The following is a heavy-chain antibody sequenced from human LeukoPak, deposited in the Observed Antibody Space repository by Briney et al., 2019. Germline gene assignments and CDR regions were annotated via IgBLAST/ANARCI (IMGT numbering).Heavy chain of an antibody. CDR1: GFTVSSSY. D-gene: IGHD3-22*01. J-gene: IGHJ4*02. CDR2: IYSGGST. V-gene: IGHV3-66*02. Sequence: GGSLRLSCAASGFTVSSSYMSWVRQAPGKGLEWVSVIYSGGSTYYADSVKGRFTISRDNSKNTLYLQMNSLRAEDTAVYYCATEGQYYDSSGYPTWTFDSWGQGTLVTVCS. CDR3: ATEGQYYDSSGYPTWTFDS.